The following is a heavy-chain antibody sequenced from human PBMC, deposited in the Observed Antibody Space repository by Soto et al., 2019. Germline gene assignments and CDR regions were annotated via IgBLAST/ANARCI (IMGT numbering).Heavy chain of an antibody. V-gene: IGHV4-59*01. CDR3: ARGGAVADYYFDY. J-gene: IGHJ4*02. Sequence: SETLSLTCTVSGVSISSYYWSWIRQPPGKGLEWIGYIYYTGNTNYNPSLKSRVTISVDTSKNQFSLKLSSVTAADTAVYYCARGGAVADYYFDYWGQGTLVTVSS. D-gene: IGHD6-19*01. CDR2: IYYTGNT. CDR1: GVSISSYY.